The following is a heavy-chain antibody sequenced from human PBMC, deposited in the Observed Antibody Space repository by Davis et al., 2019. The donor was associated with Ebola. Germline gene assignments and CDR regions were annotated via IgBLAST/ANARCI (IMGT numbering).Heavy chain of an antibody. CDR3: ARMQLRGYYFDY. J-gene: IGHJ4*02. CDR2: INPNSGGT. Sequence: AASVKVSCKASGYTFTGYYMHWVRQAPGQGPEWMGWINPNSGGTNYAQKFQGWVTMTRDTSISTAYMELSRLRSDDTAVYYCARMQLRGYYFDYWGQGTLVTVSS. V-gene: IGHV1-2*04. D-gene: IGHD6-6*01. CDR1: GYTFTGYY.